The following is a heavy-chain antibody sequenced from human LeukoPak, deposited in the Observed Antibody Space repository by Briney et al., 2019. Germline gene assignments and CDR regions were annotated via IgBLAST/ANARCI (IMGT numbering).Heavy chain of an antibody. Sequence: GGSLRLSCAASGFTFSSYGMSWVRQAPGKGLEWVSAISGSGGSTYYADSVKGRFTISRDNSKNTLYLQMNSLRAEDTAVYYCAKHNSSGGYYYYMDVWGKGTTVTISS. CDR1: GFTFSSYG. V-gene: IGHV3-23*01. CDR2: ISGSGGST. CDR3: AKHNSSGGYYYYMDV. J-gene: IGHJ6*03. D-gene: IGHD6-19*01.